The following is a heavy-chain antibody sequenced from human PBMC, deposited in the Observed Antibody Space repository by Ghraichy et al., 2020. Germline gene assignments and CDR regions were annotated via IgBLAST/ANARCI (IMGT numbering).Heavy chain of an antibody. V-gene: IGHV3-53*01. CDR1: GFTVSSNY. CDR3: ARDFHSSGSAY. D-gene: IGHD6-19*01. CDR2: IYSGGST. J-gene: IGHJ4*02. Sequence: GESLNISCAASGFTVSSNYMSWVRQAPGKGLEWVSVIYSGGSTYYADSVKGRFTISRDNSKNTLYLQMNSLRAEDTAVYYCARDFHSSGSAYWGQGTLVTVSS.